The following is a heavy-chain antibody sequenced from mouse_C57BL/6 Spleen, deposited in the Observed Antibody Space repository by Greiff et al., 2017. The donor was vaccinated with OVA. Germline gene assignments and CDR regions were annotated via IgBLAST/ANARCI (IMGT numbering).Heavy chain of an antibody. CDR3: ARVGDWDDWYFDV. D-gene: IGHD4-1*01. J-gene: IGHJ1*03. CDR2: ISYDGSN. Sequence: VQLKESGPGLVKPSQSLSLTCSVTGYSITSGYYWNWIRQFPGNKLEWMGYISYDGSNNYNPSLKNRISITRDTSKNQFFLKLNSVTTEDTATYYCARVGDWDDWYFDVWGTGTTVTVSS. CDR1: GYSITSGYY. V-gene: IGHV3-6*01.